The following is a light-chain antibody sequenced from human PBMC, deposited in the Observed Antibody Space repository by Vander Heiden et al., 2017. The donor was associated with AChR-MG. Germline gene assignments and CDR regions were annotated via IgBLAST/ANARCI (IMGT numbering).Light chain of an antibody. J-gene: IGLJ2*01. CDR2: DVS. CDR1: SRDVGGYNY. V-gene: IGLV2-14*01. CDR3: SSYTSSSTLGV. Sequence: QSALTQPASVSGSPGQSLTISCTGTSRDVGGYNYVSWYQQHPGKAPKRMIDDVSKRPSGGSNRFSGSKSGNTASLTISGLQAEDEADYYCSSYTSSSTLGVFGGGTKLTVL.